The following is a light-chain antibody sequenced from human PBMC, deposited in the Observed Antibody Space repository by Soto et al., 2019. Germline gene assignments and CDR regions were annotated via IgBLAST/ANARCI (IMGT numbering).Light chain of an antibody. J-gene: IGKJ3*01. CDR1: QGISSY. V-gene: IGKV1-9*01. CDR3: QQLNSYPLT. Sequence: DIQLTQSPSFLSASVGDRVTITCRASQGISSYLAWYQQKPGKAPKLLIYAASTLESGVPSRCSGSGSGTEFTRTISSLQPEDFATYYCQQLNSYPLTFGPGTKVDIK. CDR2: AAS.